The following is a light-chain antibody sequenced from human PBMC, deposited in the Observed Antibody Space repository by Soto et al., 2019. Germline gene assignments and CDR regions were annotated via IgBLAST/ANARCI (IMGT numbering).Light chain of an antibody. J-gene: IGLJ3*02. CDR2: EVT. V-gene: IGLV2-14*01. Sequence: QSALTQPASVSGSPGQPITISCTGTSGDIGGHNYVSWYQQHPGKAPKLIIYEVTNRPSGVSNRFSGSKSGNTASLTISGLQADDEADYYCFSYTTSRTLGWVFGGGTKVTVL. CDR3: FSYTTSRTLGWV. CDR1: SGDIGGHNY.